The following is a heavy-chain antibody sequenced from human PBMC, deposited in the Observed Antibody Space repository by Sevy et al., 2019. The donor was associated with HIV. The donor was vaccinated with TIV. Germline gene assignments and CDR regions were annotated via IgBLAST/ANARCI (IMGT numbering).Heavy chain of an antibody. J-gene: IGHJ6*02. CDR1: GFTFSTYD. CDR2: ISSSSSNI. V-gene: IGHV3-48*01. D-gene: IGHD5-12*01. CDR3: AREGGYTDQGMDV. Sequence: GGSLRFSCAASGFTFSTYDMNWVRQAPGKGVEWISYISSSSSNIYYADSVKGRFTISRDNAKNSLFVQMHSLRAEDTAVYYCAREGGYTDQGMDVWGQGTTVTVSS.